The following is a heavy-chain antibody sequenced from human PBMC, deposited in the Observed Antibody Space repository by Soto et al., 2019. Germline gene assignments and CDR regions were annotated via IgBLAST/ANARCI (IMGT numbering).Heavy chain of an antibody. CDR2: MNPDSGNT. CDR3: ARGRFRRTWFDP. CDR1: GYTFTNYD. J-gene: IGHJ5*02. Sequence: QVQLVQSGAEVKKPGASVKVSCKASGYTFTNYDIHWVRQATGQGLEWMGWMNPDSGNTGQSKQFQGRVTMTRDTYISTAYMEMSSLRSEDTAVYYCARGRFRRTWFDPWGQGTLVTVSS. D-gene: IGHD3-16*01. V-gene: IGHV1-8*01.